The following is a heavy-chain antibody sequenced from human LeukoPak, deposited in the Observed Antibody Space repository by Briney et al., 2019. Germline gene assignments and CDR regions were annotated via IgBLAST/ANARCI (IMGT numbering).Heavy chain of an antibody. CDR3: AREYLNYYDSTGYYGY. D-gene: IGHD3-22*01. Sequence: PGGSLRLSCAASGFTFNTYWMHWVRHAPGRGLVWVSRISLDGKRTNYADSVKGRFTISRDNAKNTLYLQMNSLRAEDTAVYYCAREYLNYYDSTGYYGYWGQGTLVTVSS. J-gene: IGHJ4*02. CDR2: ISLDGKRT. V-gene: IGHV3-74*01. CDR1: GFTFNTYW.